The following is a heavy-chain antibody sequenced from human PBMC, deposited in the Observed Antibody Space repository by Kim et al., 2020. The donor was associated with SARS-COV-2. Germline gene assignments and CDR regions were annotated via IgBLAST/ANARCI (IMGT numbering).Heavy chain of an antibody. Sequence: GGSLRLSCAASGFTFSSYSMNWVRQAPGKGLEWVSSISSSSSYIYYADSVKGRFTISRDNAKNSLYLQMNSLRAEDTAVYYCARGGYSSGWTGDYYYYGMDLWGQGTTVTVSS. CDR3: ARGGYSSGWTGDYYYYGMDL. D-gene: IGHD6-19*01. J-gene: IGHJ6*02. CDR2: ISSSSSYI. V-gene: IGHV3-21*01. CDR1: GFTFSSYS.